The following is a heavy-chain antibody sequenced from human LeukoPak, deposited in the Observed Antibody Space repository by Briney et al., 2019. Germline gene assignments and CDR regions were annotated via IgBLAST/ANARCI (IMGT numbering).Heavy chain of an antibody. J-gene: IGHJ5*02. D-gene: IGHD2-2*01. CDR1: GGSISSGSDY. CDR3: ARAAGYCSSTSCYGNYNWFDP. CDR2: IYTSGST. V-gene: IGHV4-61*02. Sequence: PSQTLSLTCTVSGGSISSGSDYWSWIRQPAGKGLEWIGRIYTSGSTNYNPSLKSRVTISVDTSKNQFSLKLSSVAAADTAVYYCARAAGYCSSTSCYGNYNWFDPWGQGTLVTVSS.